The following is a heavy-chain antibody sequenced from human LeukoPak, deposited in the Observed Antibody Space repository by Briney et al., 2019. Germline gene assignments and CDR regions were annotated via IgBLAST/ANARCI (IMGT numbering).Heavy chain of an antibody. CDR1: GYTFTSYG. D-gene: IGHD2-15*01. J-gene: IGHJ3*02. CDR3: ARVNCSGGSCYVGAFDI. Sequence: ASVKVSCKASGYTFTSYGISWVRQAPGQGLEWMGWISTYNGNTNYAQKLQGRVTTTTDTSTSTAYMGVRSLRSDDTAVYYCARVNCSGGSCYVGAFDIWGQGTMVTVSS. CDR2: ISTYNGNT. V-gene: IGHV1-18*01.